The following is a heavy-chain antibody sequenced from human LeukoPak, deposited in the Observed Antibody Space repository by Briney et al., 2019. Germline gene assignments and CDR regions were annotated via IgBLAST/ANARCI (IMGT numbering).Heavy chain of an antibody. CDR1: GGSFSGYY. Sequence: PSETLSLTCAVYGGSFSGYYWSWIRQPPGKGLEWIGEINHSGSTNYNPSLKSRVTISVDTSKNQCSLKLSSVTAADTAVYYCALRDSSGYYPDYWGQGTLVTVSS. CDR2: INHSGST. V-gene: IGHV4-34*01. J-gene: IGHJ4*02. D-gene: IGHD3-22*01. CDR3: ALRDSSGYYPDY.